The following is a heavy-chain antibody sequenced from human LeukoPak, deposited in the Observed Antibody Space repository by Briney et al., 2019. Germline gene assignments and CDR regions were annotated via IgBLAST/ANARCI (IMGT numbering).Heavy chain of an antibody. V-gene: IGHV3-11*05. J-gene: IGHJ4*02. D-gene: IGHD6-19*01. Sequence: TGGSLRLSRVASGFTFSEYYMGWIRQAPGKGLGWVSYISSSSSYTNYADSVKGRFTVSRDNAKNSLYLQMNSLRAEDTAVYYCARAEEQWLSYFDYWGQGTLVTVSS. CDR3: ARAEEQWLSYFDY. CDR1: GFTFSEYY. CDR2: ISSSSSYT.